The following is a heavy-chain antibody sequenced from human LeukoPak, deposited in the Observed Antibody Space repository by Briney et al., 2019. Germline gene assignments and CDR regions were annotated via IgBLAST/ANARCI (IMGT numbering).Heavy chain of an antibody. CDR2: INHSGST. D-gene: IGHD3-10*01. V-gene: IGHV4-34*01. Sequence: SETLSLTCAVYGGSFSGYYWSWIRQPPGKGLEWIGEINHSGSTNYNPSLKSRVTISVDTSKNQFSLKLSSVTAADTAVYYCARVIRGYYNGMDVWGQGTTVTVSS. CDR1: GGSFSGYY. CDR3: ARVIRGYYNGMDV. J-gene: IGHJ6*02.